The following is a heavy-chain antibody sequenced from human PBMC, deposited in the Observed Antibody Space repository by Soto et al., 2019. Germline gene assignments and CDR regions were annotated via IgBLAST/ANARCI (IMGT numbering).Heavy chain of an antibody. D-gene: IGHD3-22*01. V-gene: IGHV1-69*13. J-gene: IGHJ6*02. CDR1: GGTFSSYA. CDR3: ARERVDTMIVVVPPGPEYYYYGMDV. Sequence: GASVKVSCKASGGTFSSYAISWVRQAPGQGLEWMGGIIPIFGTANYAQKFQGRVTITADGSTSTAYMELSSLRSEDTAVYYCARERVDTMIVVVPPGPEYYYYGMDVWGQGTTVTVSS. CDR2: IIPIFGTA.